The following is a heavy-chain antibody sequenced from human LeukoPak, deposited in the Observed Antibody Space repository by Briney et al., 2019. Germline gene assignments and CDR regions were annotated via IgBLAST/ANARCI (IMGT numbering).Heavy chain of an antibody. CDR2: NYPKNGGT. CDR1: GYTFTDYY. CDR3: ARAADPDCGAGCYFNYFDT. D-gene: IGHD2-21*01. Sequence: ASVKVSCKASGYTFTDYYIHWMRQAPGQGLEWMGWNYPKNGGTKSVEKYQGRVTMTRDTSISTIYMDLEGLRSDDTALYYCARAADPDCGAGCYFNYFDTWGHGTLVTVSS. V-gene: IGHV1-2*02. J-gene: IGHJ5*01.